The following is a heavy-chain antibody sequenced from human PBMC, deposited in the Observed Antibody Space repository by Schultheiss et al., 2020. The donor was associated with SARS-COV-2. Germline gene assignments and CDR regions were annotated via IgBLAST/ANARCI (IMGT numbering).Heavy chain of an antibody. V-gene: IGHV1-2*02. CDR1: GYTFTGYY. CDR2: INPNSGGT. CDR3: ARGFMDRNGWPCLDL. D-gene: IGHD6-19*01. J-gene: IGHJ5*02. Sequence: ASVKVSCKASGYTFTGYYMHWVRQAPGQGLEWMGWINPNSGGTNYAQKFQGRVTMTRDTSISTAYMELSRLRSDDTAVYYCARGFMDRNGWPCLDLWGQGTLVTVSS.